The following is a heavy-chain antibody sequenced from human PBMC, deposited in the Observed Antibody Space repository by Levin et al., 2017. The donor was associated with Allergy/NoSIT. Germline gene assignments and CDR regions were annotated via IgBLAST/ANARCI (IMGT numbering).Heavy chain of an antibody. J-gene: IGHJ4*02. CDR2: MYRDGSA. D-gene: IGHD6-13*01. V-gene: IGHV3-53*01. CDR1: GFIVSTHY. CDR3: TKGHYSGVYQ. Sequence: LSLTCAASGFIVSTHYMTWVRQAPGKGLECVSVMYRDGSAYYADSVKGRFTISRDNSKNTLSLQMNSLRAEDTALYYCTKGHYSGVYQWGQGTLVTVSS.